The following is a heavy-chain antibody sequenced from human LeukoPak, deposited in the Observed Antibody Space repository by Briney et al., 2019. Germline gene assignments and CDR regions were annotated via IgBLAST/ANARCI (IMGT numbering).Heavy chain of an antibody. CDR3: AKGVGTTTIFDY. CDR1: GGSISSSNW. D-gene: IGHD1-26*01. Sequence: SETLSLTCAVAGGSISSSNWWSWVRQPPGEGLEWIGEIYHSGSTNYNPSLKSRVTMSVDKSKNQFSLKLSSVTAADTAVYYCAKGVGTTTIFDYWGQGTLVTVSS. J-gene: IGHJ4*02. V-gene: IGHV4-4*02. CDR2: IYHSGST.